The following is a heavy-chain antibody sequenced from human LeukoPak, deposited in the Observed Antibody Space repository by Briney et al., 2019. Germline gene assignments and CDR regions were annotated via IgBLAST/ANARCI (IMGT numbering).Heavy chain of an antibody. J-gene: IGHJ4*02. CDR2: ISSNGGST. D-gene: IGHD1-26*01. CDR3: ARGERGSYGY. V-gene: IGHV3-64*01. CDR1: GFTFSSYA. Sequence: PGGSLRLSCAASGFTFSSYAMHWVRQAPGKGLEYVSAISSNGGSTYYANSVKGRFTISRDNSKNTLYLQMGSLRAEDMAVYYCARGERGSYGYWGQGTLVTVSS.